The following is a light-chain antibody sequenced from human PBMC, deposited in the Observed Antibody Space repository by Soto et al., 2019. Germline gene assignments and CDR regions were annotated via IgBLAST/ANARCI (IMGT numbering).Light chain of an antibody. CDR2: GNR. V-gene: IGLV1-40*01. Sequence: QSVLTQPPSLSGAPGQRVTISCTGSSSNIGAGYDVQWYQQLPGTAPKLLIYGNRNRPSGVPDRFSGSKSGTSASMAITGLHAEDEADYYCQSYDSSLSGSNWVFGGGTKLTVL. J-gene: IGLJ3*02. CDR1: SSNIGAGYD. CDR3: QSYDSSLSGSNWV.